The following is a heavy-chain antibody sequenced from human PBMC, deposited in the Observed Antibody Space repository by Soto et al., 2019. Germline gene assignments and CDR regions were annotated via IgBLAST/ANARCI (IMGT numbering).Heavy chain of an antibody. CDR2: VTGGSGDA. CDR1: GFTFVSYA. D-gene: IGHD6-19*01. V-gene: IGHV3-23*01. J-gene: IGHJ4*01. CDR3: TKGGSGWYSFDS. Sequence: EVQLLESGGDLVQPGGSLRLSCAAAGFTFVSYAMTWVRQAPGKGLEWISSVTGGSGDAFYADSVKGRFTISRDNSNATLYLQLNSLRVGDTAMYDGTKGGSGWYSFDSWGHGTLVSVAS.